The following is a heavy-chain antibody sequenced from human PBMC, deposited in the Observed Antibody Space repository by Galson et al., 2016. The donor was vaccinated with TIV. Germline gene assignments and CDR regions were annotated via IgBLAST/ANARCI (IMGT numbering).Heavy chain of an antibody. V-gene: IGHV3-23*01. CDR1: EFSFSSYA. Sequence: SLRLSCAASEFSFSSYAMSWVRQAPGKGLEWVSASSTSGRTTYYADSVKGRFTISRGNSKNTLLLQMNSLRAEATAVYYCTKVPSSGFSYYYGLDVWGQGTTVTVSS. D-gene: IGHD3-22*01. CDR3: TKVPSSGFSYYYGLDV. J-gene: IGHJ6*02. CDR2: SSTSGRTT.